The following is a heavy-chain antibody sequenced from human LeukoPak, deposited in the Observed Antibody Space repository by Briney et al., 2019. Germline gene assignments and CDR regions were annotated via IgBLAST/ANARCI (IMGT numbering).Heavy chain of an antibody. D-gene: IGHD2-21*02. V-gene: IGHV3-74*01. CDR3: AKSVTVDRGAFDI. Sequence: GGSLRLSCAASGFTFNDYWMHWVRQAPGKGLVWVSRIKSDGSSTNYADSVKGRFTIYRDNFKNTLYLQMNSLRAEDTAVYYCAKSVTVDRGAFDIWGQGTKVTVSS. J-gene: IGHJ3*02. CDR2: IKSDGSST. CDR1: GFTFNDYW.